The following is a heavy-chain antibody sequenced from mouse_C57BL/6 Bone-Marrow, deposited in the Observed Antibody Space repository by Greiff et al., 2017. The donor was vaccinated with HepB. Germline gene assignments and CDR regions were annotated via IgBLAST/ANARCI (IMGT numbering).Heavy chain of an antibody. CDR2: ISYDGSN. Sequence: VQLQQSGPGLVKPSQSLSLTCSVTGYSITSGYYWNWIRQFPGNKLEWMGYISYDGSNNYNPSLKNRISITRDTSKNQFFLTLNSVTTEDTATYYCAREDGFDYWGQGTTLTVSS. CDR1: GYSITSGYY. CDR3: AREDGFDY. J-gene: IGHJ2*01. V-gene: IGHV3-6*01.